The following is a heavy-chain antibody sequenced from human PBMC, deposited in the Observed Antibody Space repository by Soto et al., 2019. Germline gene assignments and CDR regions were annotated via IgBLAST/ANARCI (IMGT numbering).Heavy chain of an antibody. CDR3: AQRVGGIVDWYFDR. V-gene: IGHV2-5*02. D-gene: IGHD1-26*01. CDR2: IYWDDDK. J-gene: IGHJ2*01. CDR1: GFSLGTYGVG. Sequence: QITLNESGPTLVKPTQTLTLTCTFSGFSLGTYGVGVGWIRQHPGKALEWLALIYWDDDKRYSPSLKSRLTNTNDTSKRQVCLTLSIMDPVDTATYYCAQRVGGIVDWYFDRWGRGTPVIVSS.